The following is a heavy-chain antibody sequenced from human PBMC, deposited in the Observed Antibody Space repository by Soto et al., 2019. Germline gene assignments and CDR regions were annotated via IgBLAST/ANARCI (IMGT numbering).Heavy chain of an antibody. CDR1: GGSVRAPDW. Sequence: PSETLSLTCTLSGGSVRAPDWWNWVRQSPDKGLEWIAEVHISGHNNYNPSLRSRVSVSIDSSKNQFYLNLNSVTAADTAIYYCARVRQGCSANNCYFDPWGQGTQVTVSS. CDR3: ARVRQGCSANNCYFDP. D-gene: IGHD1-1*01. J-gene: IGHJ5*01. CDR2: VHISGHN. V-gene: IGHV4-4*02.